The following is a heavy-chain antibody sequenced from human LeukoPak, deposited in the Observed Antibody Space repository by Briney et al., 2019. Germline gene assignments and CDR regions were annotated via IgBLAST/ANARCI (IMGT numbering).Heavy chain of an antibody. J-gene: IGHJ4*02. Sequence: EGSLRLSCAASGFTFSSYGMHWVRQAPGKGLEWVAVISYDGSNKYYADSVKGRFTISRDNSKNTLYLQMNSLRAEDTAVYYCAKDLRRTVVVPAANDYWGQGTLVTVSS. V-gene: IGHV3-30*18. CDR3: AKDLRRTVVVPAANDY. CDR1: GFTFSSYG. CDR2: ISYDGSNK. D-gene: IGHD2-2*01.